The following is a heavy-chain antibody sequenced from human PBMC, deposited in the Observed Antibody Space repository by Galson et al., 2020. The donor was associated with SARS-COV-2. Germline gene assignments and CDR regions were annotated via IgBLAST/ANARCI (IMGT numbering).Heavy chain of an antibody. CDR1: GGTFSSYA. J-gene: IGHJ6*02. CDR3: ARSSYYYDSSGYYPPSYYYYYGMDV. D-gene: IGHD3-22*01. V-gene: IGHV1-69*06. Sequence: SVKVSCKASGGTFSSYAISWVRQAPGQGLEWMGGIIPIFGTANYAQKFQGRVTITADKSTSTAYMELSSLRSEDTAVYYCARSSYYYDSSGYYPPSYYYYYGMDVWGQGTTVTVSS. CDR2: IIPIFGTA.